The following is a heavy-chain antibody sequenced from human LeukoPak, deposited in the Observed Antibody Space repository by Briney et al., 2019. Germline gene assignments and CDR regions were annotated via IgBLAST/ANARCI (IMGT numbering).Heavy chain of an antibody. Sequence: ASVKVSCKASGYSFPSYGISWVRQAPGQGPEWMGWISPYNDNTNYAQNFQGRVTMTRDTSINTAYMELSRLRSDDTAVYYCARDYCSSTSCLFDYWGQGTLVTVSS. CDR1: GYSFPSYG. V-gene: IGHV1-18*01. CDR2: ISPYNDNT. J-gene: IGHJ4*02. D-gene: IGHD2-2*01. CDR3: ARDYCSSTSCLFDY.